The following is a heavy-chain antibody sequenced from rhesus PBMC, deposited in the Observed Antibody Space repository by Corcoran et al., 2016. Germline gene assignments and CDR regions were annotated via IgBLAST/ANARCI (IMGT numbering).Heavy chain of an antibody. D-gene: IGHD6-31*01. CDR3: ARDPATGYFDF. J-gene: IGHJ4*01. V-gene: IGHV4-80*01. CDR1: GYSISATW. CDR2: IDGSFGTT. Sequence: QVQLQESGPGLVKPSETLSLICIVPGYSISATWWSWIRQPPGEGLEWIGEIDGSFGTTNYSPSLKSRVTISKDASRNQLSLKVTSVTAADTAVYYCARDPATGYFDFWGQGVLVPVSS.